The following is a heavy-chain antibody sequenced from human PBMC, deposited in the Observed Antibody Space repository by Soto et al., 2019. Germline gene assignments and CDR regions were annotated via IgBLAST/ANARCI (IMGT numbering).Heavy chain of an antibody. D-gene: IGHD1-26*01. V-gene: IGHV3-33*01. CDR1: GFTFSSYG. CDR3: ARDQSGSSRYSYYYGMDV. J-gene: IGHJ6*02. Sequence: GGSLRLSCAASGFTFSSYGMHLVRQAPGKGLEWVAVIWYDGSNKYYADSVKGRFTISRDNSKNTLYLQMNSLRAEDTAVYYCARDQSGSSRYSYYYGMDVWGQGTTVTVSS. CDR2: IWYDGSNK.